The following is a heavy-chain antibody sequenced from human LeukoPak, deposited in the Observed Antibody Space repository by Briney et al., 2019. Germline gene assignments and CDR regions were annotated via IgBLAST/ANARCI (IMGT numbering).Heavy chain of an antibody. CDR2: INSNGGST. CDR3: AKGSGDYLDY. V-gene: IGHV3-64*01. J-gene: IGHJ4*02. CDR1: GFTFSSYA. D-gene: IGHD2-15*01. Sequence: GGSLRLSCVASGFTFSSYAMHWARQTPGKGLEYVSGINSNGGSTHYANSVKGRFTISRDNSKHTLYLQMGSLRTEDMAVYYCAKGSGDYLDYWGRGTLVTVSS.